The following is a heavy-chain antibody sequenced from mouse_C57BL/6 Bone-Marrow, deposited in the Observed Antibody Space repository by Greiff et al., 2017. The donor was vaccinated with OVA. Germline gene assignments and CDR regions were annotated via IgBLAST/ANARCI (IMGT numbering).Heavy chain of an antibody. D-gene: IGHD2-4*01. J-gene: IGHJ3*01. CDR1: GYTFTDYN. CDR2: INPNNGGT. CDR3: ARRTFYDYDWFAY. V-gene: IGHV1-22*01. Sequence: VQLQQSGPELVKPGASVKMSCKASGYTFTDYNMHWVKRSHGKSLEWIGYINPNNGGTSYNQKFKGKATLTVNKSSSTAYMELRSLTSEDSAVYYCARRTFYDYDWFAYWGQGTLVTVSA.